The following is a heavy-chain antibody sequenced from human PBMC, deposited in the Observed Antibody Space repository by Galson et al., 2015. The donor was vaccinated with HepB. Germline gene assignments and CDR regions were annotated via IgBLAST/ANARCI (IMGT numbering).Heavy chain of an antibody. CDR3: ARTITPAPIPLFDS. Sequence: SLRLSCAASGFTFSNYWMHWVRQPPGKGLVWVSRVKSDGETADYADSVKGRFTISRDNAKNRLFLHMDSLTVDDTAVYFCARTITPAPIPLFDSWGQGTTVTVSS. D-gene: IGHD3-10*01. CDR1: GFTFSNYW. CDR2: VKSDGETA. V-gene: IGHV3-74*01. J-gene: IGHJ4*03.